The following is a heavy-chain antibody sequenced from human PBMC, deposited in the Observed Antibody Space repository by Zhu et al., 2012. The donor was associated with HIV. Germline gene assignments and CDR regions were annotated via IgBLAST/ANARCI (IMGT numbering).Heavy chain of an antibody. Sequence: QVQVQGSGPGLVKPSETLSLTCDVSGSSINTANYWGWIRQPPGKGLEWIANIYRSGATYYNPSLRSRATISMDRSRNLFFLTLNSVTAADTAIYFCARTGDDNHHASFDIWDQG. D-gene: IGHD2-21*01. J-gene: IGHJ4*01. CDR2: IYRSGAT. V-gene: IGHV4-38-2*01. CDR3: ARTGDDNHHASFDI. CDR1: GSSINTANY.